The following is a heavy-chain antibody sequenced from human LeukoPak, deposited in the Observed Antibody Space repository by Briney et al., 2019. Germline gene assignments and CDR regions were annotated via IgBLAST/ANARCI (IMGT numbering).Heavy chain of an antibody. V-gene: IGHV1-18*01. CDR2: ISAYNGNT. D-gene: IGHD6-13*01. CDR1: GYTFTSYG. CDR3: ARYSSSWYDYYGMDV. J-gene: IGHJ6*02. Sequence: GASVKVSCKASGYTFTSYGISWVRQAPGQGLEWMGWISAYNGNTNYAQKLQGRVTMTTDTSTSTAYMELRSLRSDDTAVYYCARYSSSWYDYYGMDVWGQGTTVTVSS.